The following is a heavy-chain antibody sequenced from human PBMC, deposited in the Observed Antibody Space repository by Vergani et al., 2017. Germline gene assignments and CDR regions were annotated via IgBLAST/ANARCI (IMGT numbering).Heavy chain of an antibody. CDR2: IKSKTDGGTT. J-gene: IGHJ4*02. D-gene: IGHD1-7*01. CDR1: GFTFSNAW. Sequence: EVQLVESGGGLVKPGGSLRLSCAASGFTFSNAWMSWVRQAPGKGLEWVGRIKSKTDGGTTDYAAPVKGRFTISRDNAKKSLYLQMNSLRGEDTAVYYCARGNSLGSYWGQGTLVTVSS. V-gene: IGHV3-15*01. CDR3: ARGNSLGSY.